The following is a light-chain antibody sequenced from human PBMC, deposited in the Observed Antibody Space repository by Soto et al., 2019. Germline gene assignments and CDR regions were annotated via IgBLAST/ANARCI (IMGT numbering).Light chain of an antibody. V-gene: IGKV3-11*01. Sequence: EIVLTQSPATLSLCPGERATLSCRASQSVSSYLAWYQQKPGQAPRLLIYDTSSRATGIPARFSGSGSGTDFTLTISSLEPEDFAVYYCLHRNNWAWTFGQGTKV. CDR3: LHRNNWAWT. CDR1: QSVSSY. CDR2: DTS. J-gene: IGKJ1*01.